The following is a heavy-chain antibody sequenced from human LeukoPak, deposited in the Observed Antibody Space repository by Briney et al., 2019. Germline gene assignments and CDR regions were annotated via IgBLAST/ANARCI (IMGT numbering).Heavy chain of an antibody. CDR2: IYYSGST. V-gene: IGHV4-39*01. CDR3: ARHSRGSEYGMDV. J-gene: IGHJ6*02. D-gene: IGHD3-10*01. CDR1: GGSIGSSSYY. Sequence: SETLSLTCTVSGGSIGSSSYYWGWFRQPPGKGLEWIGSIYYSGSTYYNPSLKSRVTISVDTSKNQFSLKLSSVTAADTAVYYCARHSRGSEYGMDVWGQGTTITVSS.